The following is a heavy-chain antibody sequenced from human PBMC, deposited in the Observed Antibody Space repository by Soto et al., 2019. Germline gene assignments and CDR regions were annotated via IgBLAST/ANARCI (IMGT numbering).Heavy chain of an antibody. V-gene: IGHV1-18*01. D-gene: IGHD1-1*01. CDR3: ARLEHNFGPRDY. J-gene: IGHJ4*02. Sequence: QVQLAQSGAEVKKPGASVTVSCKASGYTFSSYGISWVRQAPGQGLEWVGWISVHNGYTKSATELQGRLTMTMYTSTSTAYMELRSLRSDDSAVYFCARLEHNFGPRDYWGQGTLVTVTS. CDR2: ISVHNGYT. CDR1: GYTFSSYG.